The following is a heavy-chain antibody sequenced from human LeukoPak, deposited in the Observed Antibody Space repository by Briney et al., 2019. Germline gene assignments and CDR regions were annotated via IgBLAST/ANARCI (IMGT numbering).Heavy chain of an antibody. CDR2: INHSGST. Sequence: SETLSLTCAVYGGSFSGYYWSWIRQPPGKGLEWIGEINHSGSTNCNPSLKSRVTISVDTSKNQFSLKLSSVTAADTAVYYCARAPDIVVVPAANYYFDYWGQGTLVTVSS. CDR3: ARAPDIVVVPAANYYFDY. V-gene: IGHV4-34*01. CDR1: GGSFSGYY. J-gene: IGHJ4*02. D-gene: IGHD2-2*01.